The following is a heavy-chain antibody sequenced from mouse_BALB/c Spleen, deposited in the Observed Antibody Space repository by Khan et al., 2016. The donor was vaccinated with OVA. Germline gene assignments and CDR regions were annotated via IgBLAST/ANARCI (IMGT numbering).Heavy chain of an antibody. D-gene: IGHD3-1*01. J-gene: IGHJ2*03. V-gene: IGHV3-6*02. CDR1: GDSITSGYY. CDR3: ARGAPATYYFDY. Sequence: EVQLQESGPGLVKPSQSLSLTCSVTGDSITSGYYWNWIRQFPGNKLEWMGYISYDGSDNCNPSLKNRFSITRDTSKNQSFLKLKSVTTEDTATYYCARGAPATYYFDYWGQGTSLTVSS. CDR2: ISYDGSD.